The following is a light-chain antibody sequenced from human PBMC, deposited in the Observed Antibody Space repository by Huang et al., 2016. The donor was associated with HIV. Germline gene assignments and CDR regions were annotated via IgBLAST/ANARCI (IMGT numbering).Light chain of an antibody. CDR3: QHYGRSPPFT. V-gene: IGKV3-20*01. J-gene: IGKJ3*01. Sequence: EIVLTQSPGTLSLSPGDTATLSCRASQRVISSYLAWYQHKPGQTPRLLIYGASSRATGIPDRFSGSGSGTEYTLTINDLKPEDFAVYFCQHYGRSPPFTFGPGTEVHIK. CDR1: QRVISSY. CDR2: GAS.